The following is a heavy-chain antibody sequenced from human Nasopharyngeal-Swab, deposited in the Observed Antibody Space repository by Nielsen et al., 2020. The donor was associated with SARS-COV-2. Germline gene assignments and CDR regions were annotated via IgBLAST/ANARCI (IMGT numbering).Heavy chain of an antibody. CDR1: GYTFTSYD. J-gene: IGHJ3*02. V-gene: IGHV1-46*01. Sequence: ASVKVSCKASGYTFTSYDMHWVRQAPGQGLEWMGIINPSGGSTSYAQKFQGRVTMTRDTSTSTVYMELSSLRSEDTAVYYCARDRGVNDYVWGSYRKSYAFDIWGQGTMVTVSS. D-gene: IGHD3-16*02. CDR2: INPSGGST. CDR3: ARDRGVNDYVWGSYRKSYAFDI.